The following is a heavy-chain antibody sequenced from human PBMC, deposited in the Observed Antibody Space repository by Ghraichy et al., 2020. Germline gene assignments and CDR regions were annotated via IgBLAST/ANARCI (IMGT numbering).Heavy chain of an antibody. J-gene: IGHJ4*02. CDR1: GFTFSDAW. CDR3: TTDTDSNLYDILTGRISPPLDY. Sequence: GGSLRLSCAASGFTFSDAWMSWVRQAPGKGLEWVGRIKSKTDGGTTDYAVPVKGRFTISRDDSKNTLYLQMNSLKTEDTAVYYCTTDTDSNLYDILTGRISPPLDYWGQGILVTVSS. D-gene: IGHD3-9*01. CDR2: IKSKTDGGTT. V-gene: IGHV3-15*01.